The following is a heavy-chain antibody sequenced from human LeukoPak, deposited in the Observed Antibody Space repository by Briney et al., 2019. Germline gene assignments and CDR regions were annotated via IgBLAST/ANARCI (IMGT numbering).Heavy chain of an antibody. CDR2: IKQDGTKK. J-gene: IGHJ4*02. CDR1: DLILSNYW. CDR3: ARESQDSSGFSFFDY. V-gene: IGHV3-7*03. Sequence: GGSLRLSCAAFDLILSNYWMSWVRQVPGKGLGWVANIKQDGTKKYYVDSVKGRFTVSRDNAQNSLYLQMNSLRAEDSAIYYCARESQDSSGFSFFDYWGQGTPVTVSS. D-gene: IGHD3-22*01.